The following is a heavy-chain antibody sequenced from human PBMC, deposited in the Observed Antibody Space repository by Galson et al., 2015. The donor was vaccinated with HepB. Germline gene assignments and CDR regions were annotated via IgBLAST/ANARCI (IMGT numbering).Heavy chain of an antibody. CDR3: ARSDPFGSGSYFDY. CDR1: GFTFSNYA. J-gene: IGHJ4*02. Sequence: SLRLSCATSGFTFSNYALHWVRQAPGKGLEWVAVISFDGSNKYYSDSVKGRFTISRDNSKNTLYLQMNSLTAEETAVYFCARSDPFGSGSYFDYWGQGTLVTVSS. D-gene: IGHD3-10*01. CDR2: ISFDGSNK. V-gene: IGHV3-30*04.